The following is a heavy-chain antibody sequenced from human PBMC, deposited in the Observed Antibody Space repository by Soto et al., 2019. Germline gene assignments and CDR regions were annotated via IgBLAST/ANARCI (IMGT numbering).Heavy chain of an antibody. CDR3: ARDDVLCDGGRCYAITLAV. V-gene: IGHV3-66*01. CDR1: GFTVSSKY. CDR2: IHSGGTT. J-gene: IGHJ6*04. D-gene: IGHD2-15*01. Sequence: EVQLVESGGGLVQPGGSLRLSCAASGFTVSSKYMTWVSQAPGQGLEWVSLIHSGGTTYYADSVKGRFTISRDTSENTLDLQMGSLRVEDTAVYYCARDDVLCDGGRCYAITLAVWGKGTTVTVSS.